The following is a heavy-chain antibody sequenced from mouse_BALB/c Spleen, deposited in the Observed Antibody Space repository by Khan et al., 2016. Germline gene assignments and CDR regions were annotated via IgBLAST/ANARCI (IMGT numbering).Heavy chain of an antibody. CDR2: IHPSDSAS. J-gene: IGHJ4*01. D-gene: IGHD2-1*01. CDR3: TRSAYGNHPDDAMDY. CDR1: GYSFTRYW. Sequence: QVQLQQPGTELVRPGASVKLSCKASGYSFTRYWMNWVKQRPGQGLEWIGMIHPSDSASRLNQKFKDKATLTVDNSSSIAYMQLSSPTSEDSAVYYCTRSAYGNHPDDAMDYWGQGTSVTVSS. V-gene: IGHV1-61*01.